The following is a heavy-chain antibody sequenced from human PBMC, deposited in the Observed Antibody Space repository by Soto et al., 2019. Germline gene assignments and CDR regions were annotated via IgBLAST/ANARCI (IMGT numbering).Heavy chain of an antibody. V-gene: IGHV4-59*02. CDR2: IFYSGST. Sequence: PSETLSLTCTVSGGSVNSYYWSWIRQPPGKGLEWIGYIFYSGSTKSNPSLKSRVTMSVDMSKNQFSLRLTSVTAADTAVYYCARVFPSYCGGDCSYFDSWAREPWSPSPQ. D-gene: IGHD2-21*02. J-gene: IGHJ4*02. CDR1: GGSVNSYY. CDR3: ARVFPSYCGGDCSYFDS.